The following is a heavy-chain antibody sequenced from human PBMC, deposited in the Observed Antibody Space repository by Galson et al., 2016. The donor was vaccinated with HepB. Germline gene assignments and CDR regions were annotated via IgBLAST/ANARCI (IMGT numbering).Heavy chain of an antibody. D-gene: IGHD2-2*01. CDR1: GYIFANYW. CDR2: IYPGDSET. J-gene: IGHJ4*02. CDR3: ARLGSAYCSSTTCYDRDS. Sequence: QSGAEVKKPGESLKISCKGSGYIFANYWIGWVRQMPGKGLEWMGMIYPGDSETRYSPSFQGQVTFSADKSISTTYLQWSSLTASDTALYYCARLGSAYCSSTTCYDRDSWGQGTLVTVSS. V-gene: IGHV5-51*01.